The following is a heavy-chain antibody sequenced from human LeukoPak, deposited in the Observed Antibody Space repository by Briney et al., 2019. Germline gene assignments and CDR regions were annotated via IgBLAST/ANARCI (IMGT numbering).Heavy chain of an antibody. CDR3: AREGLTTVTSGYFDY. D-gene: IGHD4-17*01. CDR1: GFTFSSFA. J-gene: IGHJ4*02. V-gene: IGHV3-7*01. Sequence: GGSLRLSCVPSGFTFSSFAMTWVRQAPGKGLEWVANIKQDGSEKYYVDSVKGRFTISRDNAKNSLYLQMNSLRAEDTAVYYCAREGLTTVTSGYFDYWGQGTLVTVSS. CDR2: IKQDGSEK.